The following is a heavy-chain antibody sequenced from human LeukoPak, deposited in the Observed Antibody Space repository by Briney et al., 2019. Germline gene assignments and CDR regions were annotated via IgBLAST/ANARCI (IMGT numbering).Heavy chain of an antibody. V-gene: IGHV3-23*01. D-gene: IGHD1-26*01. J-gene: IGHJ3*02. Sequence: GGSLRLSCAASGFTFSSYAMSWVRQAPGKGLEWVSVISGSGGSTYYADSVKGRFTISRDNSKNTLYLQMNSLRAEDTAVYYCAKDERWSGSYSGDDAFDIWGQGTMVTVSS. CDR2: ISGSGGST. CDR1: GFTFSSYA. CDR3: AKDERWSGSYSGDDAFDI.